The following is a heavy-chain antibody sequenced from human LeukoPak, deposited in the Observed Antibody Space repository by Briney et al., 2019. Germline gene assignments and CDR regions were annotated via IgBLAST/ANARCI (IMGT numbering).Heavy chain of an antibody. J-gene: IGHJ6*03. CDR1: GGSISSGDYY. V-gene: IGHV4-30-4*08. D-gene: IGHD3-16*01. CDR2: IYYSGST. Sequence: PSETLSLTCTVSGGSISSGDYYWSWIRQPPGKGLEWIGYIYYSGSTYYNPSLKSRFTISVDTSKNQFSLKLSSVTAADTAVYYCARDLSISGGDYYYYYYMDVWGKGTTVTVSS. CDR3: ARDLSISGGDYYYYYYMDV.